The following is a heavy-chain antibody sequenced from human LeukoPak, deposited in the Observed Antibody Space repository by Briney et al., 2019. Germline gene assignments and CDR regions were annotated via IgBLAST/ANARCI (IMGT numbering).Heavy chain of an antibody. CDR1: GGSISSSSYY. V-gene: IGHV4-39*07. CDR2: IYYSGST. D-gene: IGHD6-13*01. Sequence: SETLSLTCTVSGGSISSSSYYWGWLRQPPGKGLEWIGSIYYSGSTYYNPSLKSRVTISVDTSKNQFSLKLGSVTAADTAVYYCARDKQLGVDPWGQGTLVTVSS. J-gene: IGHJ5*02. CDR3: ARDKQLGVDP.